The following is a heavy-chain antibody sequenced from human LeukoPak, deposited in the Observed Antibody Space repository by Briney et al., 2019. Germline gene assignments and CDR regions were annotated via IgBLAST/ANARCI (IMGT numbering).Heavy chain of an antibody. CDR2: ISGSGGST. Sequence: PGGSLRLSCAPSGFTFSSYAMSCVRPAPGKGLEWVSAISGSGGSTYYADSVKGRFTISRDNSKNTLYLQMNSLRAEDTAVYYCAKASGMAAAEDYWGQGTLVTVSS. CDR1: GFTFSSYA. CDR3: AKASGMAAAEDY. V-gene: IGHV3-23*01. D-gene: IGHD6-13*01. J-gene: IGHJ4*02.